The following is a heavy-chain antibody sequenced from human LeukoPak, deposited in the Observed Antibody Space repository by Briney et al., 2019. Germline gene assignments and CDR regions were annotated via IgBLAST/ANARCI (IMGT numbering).Heavy chain of an antibody. CDR3: ARGCGGDCYEYLQH. Sequence: QPGRSLRLSCVASGFTFSSYGMHWVRQAPGKGLEWVAVIWYDGRNKYYGDSVKGRFTISRDNSKNTLYLQMNSLRAEDTAVYYCARGCGGDCYEYLQHWGQGTLVTVSS. J-gene: IGHJ1*01. CDR2: IWYDGRNK. V-gene: IGHV3-33*01. D-gene: IGHD2-21*02. CDR1: GFTFSSYG.